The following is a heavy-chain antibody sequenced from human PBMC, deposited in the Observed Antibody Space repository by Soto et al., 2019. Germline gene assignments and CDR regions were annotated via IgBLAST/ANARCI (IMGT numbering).Heavy chain of an antibody. V-gene: IGHV1-18*01. CDR2: VSANNGFT. J-gene: IGHJ5*01. CDR1: GYTFTNFA. D-gene: IGHD6-6*01. Sequence: QVSLVQSGGELRRPGASVNVSCRTSGYTFTNFALSWVRQAPGQGLEWIGFVSANNGFTHFAQKLQGRGSVKTDTSTSTVYLDLRGLSSDDTAVYYCASGGAARHLDSWGQGAPVTVSS. CDR3: ASGGAARHLDS.